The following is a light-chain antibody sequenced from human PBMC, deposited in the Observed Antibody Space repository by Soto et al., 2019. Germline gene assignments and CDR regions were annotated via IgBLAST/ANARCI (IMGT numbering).Light chain of an antibody. J-gene: IGLJ1*01. Sequence: QSVLTQPASVSGSPGQSITISCTGTSSDVGGYNYVSWYQQYPGKAPKLMIYEVSNRPSGVSNRFSGSKSGNTASPTISGLQAEDEADYYCSSYTSSSTLYVFGTGTKVTVL. CDR1: SSDVGGYNY. CDR2: EVS. CDR3: SSYTSSSTLYV. V-gene: IGLV2-14*01.